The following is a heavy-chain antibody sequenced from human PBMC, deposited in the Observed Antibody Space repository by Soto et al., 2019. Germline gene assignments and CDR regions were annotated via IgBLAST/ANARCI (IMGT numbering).Heavy chain of an antibody. CDR3: AHRLGYCSSTTCYASDNYFDY. Sequence: GPTLVNPTQTLTLTCTFSGFSLSTSGVGVGWIRQPPGKALEWLALIYWDDDTRFGPSLKSRLTITKDTSKNQVVLTMTNMDPVDTATYYCAHRLGYCSSTTCYASDNYFDYWGQGTLVTVSS. CDR2: IYWDDDT. CDR1: GFSLSTSGVG. D-gene: IGHD2-2*01. J-gene: IGHJ4*02. V-gene: IGHV2-5*05.